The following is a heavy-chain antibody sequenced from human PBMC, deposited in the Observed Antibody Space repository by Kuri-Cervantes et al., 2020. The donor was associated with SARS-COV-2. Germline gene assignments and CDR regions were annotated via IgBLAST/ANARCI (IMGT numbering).Heavy chain of an antibody. Sequence: GESLKISCVASGFTFSKYKMHWVRLLPGKGLEWVSYISSSSSTTSYADSVRGRFTVSRDSNKNSLYLQMNSLRAEDTAVYYCAKDPRARGPEDYWGQGTLVTVSS. CDR3: AKDPRARGPEDY. CDR1: GFTFSKYK. D-gene: IGHD3-10*01. J-gene: IGHJ4*02. V-gene: IGHV3-48*01. CDR2: ISSSSSTT.